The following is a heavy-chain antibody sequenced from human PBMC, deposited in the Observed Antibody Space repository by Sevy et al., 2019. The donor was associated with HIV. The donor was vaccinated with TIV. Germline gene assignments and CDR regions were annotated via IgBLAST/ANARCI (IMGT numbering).Heavy chain of an antibody. CDR2: IRSKAYGETR. V-gene: IGHV3-49*03. Sequence: GWSLRLSCRASGFNLGDYVMSWFRQAPGKGLDWVGFIRSKAYGETREYAASVKGRVTISREDSKGIAYLQMHRLKTEDTGRYYCTRAMYYHDSGSYYGMDVWGQGTTVTVSS. J-gene: IGHJ6*02. D-gene: IGHD3-10*01. CDR3: TRAMYYHDSGSYYGMDV. CDR1: GFNLGDYV.